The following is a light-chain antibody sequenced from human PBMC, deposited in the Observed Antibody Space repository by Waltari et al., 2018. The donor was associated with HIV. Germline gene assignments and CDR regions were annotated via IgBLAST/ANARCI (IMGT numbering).Light chain of an antibody. Sequence: DIQLTQPPSTLSASVEDRVTFTCWASQTISVWLAWYQQKTGKAPKLLIYKASSLESGVPSRFSGSGSGTEVTLTISSLHPDDFATYYCQQYSRPMYTFGQGTKLEIK. J-gene: IGKJ2*01. V-gene: IGKV1-5*03. CDR1: QTISVW. CDR3: QQYSRPMYT. CDR2: KAS.